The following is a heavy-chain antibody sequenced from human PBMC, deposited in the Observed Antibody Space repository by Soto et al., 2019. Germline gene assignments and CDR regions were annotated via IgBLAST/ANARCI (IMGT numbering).Heavy chain of an antibody. CDR1: GGSISSGDYY. D-gene: IGHD3-22*01. V-gene: IGHV4-30-4*01. J-gene: IGHJ3*02. Sequence: SETLSLTCTVSGGSISSGDYYWSWIRQPPGKGLEWIGYIHYSGSTYHNPSLKSRVTISVDTSKNQFSLKLTSVTAADTAVYYCATSSSRRITMIVVVPIDIWGQGTMVTVSS. CDR2: IHYSGST. CDR3: ATSSSRRITMIVVVPIDI.